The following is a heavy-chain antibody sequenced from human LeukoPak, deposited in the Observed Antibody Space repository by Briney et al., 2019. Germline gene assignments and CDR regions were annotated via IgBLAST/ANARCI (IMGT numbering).Heavy chain of an antibody. CDR2: ISSSSSYI. CDR1: GFTFSSYS. D-gene: IGHD6-6*01. V-gene: IGHV3-21*01. J-gene: IGHJ4*02. Sequence: GGSLRLSCAVSGFTFSSYSMNWVRQAPGKGLEWVSSISSSSSYIYYADSVKGRFTISRDNAKNSLYLQMNSLRAEDTAVYYCATLRGGSSSGFDYWGQGTLVTVSS. CDR3: ATLRGGSSSGFDY.